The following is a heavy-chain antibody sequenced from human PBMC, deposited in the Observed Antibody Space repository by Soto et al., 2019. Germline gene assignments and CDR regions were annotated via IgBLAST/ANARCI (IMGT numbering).Heavy chain of an antibody. CDR3: ARGSHYLSTGYYFDN. CDR1: GGVFSNYA. J-gene: IGHJ5*02. Sequence: VQLVQSGAEVKKPGSSVKVSCEASGGVFSNYALTWLRQAPGQGLEWVGGIVPVFGTPNYAPKFQGRVTVTADESTRTGYMELSSLTSEDTAMYDCARGSHYLSTGYYFDNWGQGTLVTVSS. D-gene: IGHD3-22*01. V-gene: IGHV1-69*01. CDR2: IVPVFGTP.